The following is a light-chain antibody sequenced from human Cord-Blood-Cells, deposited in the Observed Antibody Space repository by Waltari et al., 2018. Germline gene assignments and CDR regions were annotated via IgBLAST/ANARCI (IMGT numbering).Light chain of an antibody. V-gene: IGKV1-39*01. CDR3: QQSYSTPWT. CDR2: AAS. CDR1: QSISNY. Sequence: DLQVTHCLSFLPPSIGDRVTITCGASQSISNYLNWYQQKPGKAPKLLIYAASRLQSGVPSRFSGSGSGTDFTLTISSLQPEDFATYYCQQSYSTPWTFGQGTKVEIK. J-gene: IGKJ1*01.